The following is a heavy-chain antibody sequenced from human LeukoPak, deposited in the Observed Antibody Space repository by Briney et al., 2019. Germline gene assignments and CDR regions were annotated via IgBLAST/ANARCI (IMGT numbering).Heavy chain of an antibody. V-gene: IGHV3-30*02. CDR1: GFPFSSYG. CDR3: ASGRPTRGTLDY. CDR2: LRKDATYS. J-gene: IGHJ4*02. Sequence: SGGSLRLSCAASGFPFSSYGMYWVRQTPDKGLQWVAYLRKDATYSNYADSVRGRFTISRDNSKNTLDLQMSSLRVEDTAVYYCASGRPTRGTLDYWGQGTLVTVSS. D-gene: IGHD1-26*01.